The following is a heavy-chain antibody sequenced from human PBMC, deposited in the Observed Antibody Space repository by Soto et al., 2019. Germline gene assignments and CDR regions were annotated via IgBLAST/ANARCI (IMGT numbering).Heavy chain of an antibody. CDR3: ARDWTGDTCPCLDV. J-gene: IGHJ6*02. V-gene: IGHV3-23*01. CDR2: FSGSGGST. CDR1: GFTFSNYA. Sequence: EVQLLESGGGLVQPGGSLRLSCAAAGFTFSNYALTWVRQSPGKGLEWVSTFSGSGGSTYYADSVRGRFTISRDNSKNTLFLQMISLRVEDTAIYYCARDWTGDTCPCLDVWGQLTTVSVSS. D-gene: IGHD3-3*01.